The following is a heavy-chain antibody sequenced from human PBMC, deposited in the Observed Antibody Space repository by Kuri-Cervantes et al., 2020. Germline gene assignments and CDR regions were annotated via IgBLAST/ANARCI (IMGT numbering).Heavy chain of an antibody. Sequence: GGSLRLSCAASGFTFSSYGMHWVRQAPGKGLEWVAVIWYDGSNKYYADSVKGRFTISRDNSKNTLYLQMNSLRAEDTAVYYCARDLVLYCSSTSCRNTRYYYYGMDVWGQGTTVTVSS. D-gene: IGHD2-2*01. CDR2: IWYDGSNK. J-gene: IGHJ6*02. CDR3: ARDLVLYCSSTSCRNTRYYYYGMDV. V-gene: IGHV3-33*01. CDR1: GFTFSSYG.